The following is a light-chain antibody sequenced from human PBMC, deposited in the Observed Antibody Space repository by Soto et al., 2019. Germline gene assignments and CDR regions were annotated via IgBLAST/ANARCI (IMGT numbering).Light chain of an antibody. CDR3: CSYTGDFTWV. CDR2: DVI. V-gene: IGLV2-11*01. Sequence: SALTQPLSVSGSPGQSVTISCTGTNSVVAAYNYVTWYQQHPGKAPKLLIYDVIKRPPGVPNRFSGSKSGDTASLTISGLQAEDEGDYYSCSYTGDFTWVFGGGTKLTVL. CDR1: NSVVAAYNY. J-gene: IGLJ3*02.